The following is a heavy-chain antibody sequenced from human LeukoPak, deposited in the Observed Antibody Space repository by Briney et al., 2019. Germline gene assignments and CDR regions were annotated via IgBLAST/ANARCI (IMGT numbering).Heavy chain of an antibody. J-gene: IGHJ3*02. Sequence: PGGSLRLSCVASGFIFSSYGMHWVRQAPGKGLEWVAFIRYDGSKRYYADSVKGRVTISRDNSKNTLYLQMNSLRAEDTAVYYCARARSSYGYGDAFDIWGQGTMVTVSS. CDR3: ARARSSYGYGDAFDI. V-gene: IGHV3-30*02. CDR1: GFIFSSYG. CDR2: IRYDGSKR. D-gene: IGHD5-18*01.